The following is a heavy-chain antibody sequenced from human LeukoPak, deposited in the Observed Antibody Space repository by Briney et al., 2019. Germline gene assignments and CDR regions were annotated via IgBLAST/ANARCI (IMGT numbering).Heavy chain of an antibody. D-gene: IGHD3-10*01. Sequence: PSETLSLTCTVSGGSISSYYWSWIRQPAGKGLEWIGRIYTSGSTYYNPSLKGRVTISVDTSKNQFSLKLSSVTAADTAVYYCARTRYYYNSRSYGAPYYFDYWGQGTLVTVSS. J-gene: IGHJ4*02. V-gene: IGHV4-4*07. CDR1: GGSISSYY. CDR3: ARTRYYYNSRSYGAPYYFDY. CDR2: IYTSGST.